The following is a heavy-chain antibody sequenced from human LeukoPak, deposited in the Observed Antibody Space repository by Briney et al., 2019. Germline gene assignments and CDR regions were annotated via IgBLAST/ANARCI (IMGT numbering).Heavy chain of an antibody. CDR3: ARVNGDYAEA. V-gene: IGHV4-31*03. J-gene: IGHJ4*02. Sequence: NPSQTLSLTCTVSGGSISSGTYYWSSIRQHPGKGLEWIGYIYYSGSTYYNPSLKSRLTISVDTSKNQFSLKLSSVTAADTAVYYCARVNGDYAEAWGQGTLVTVSS. CDR2: IYYSGST. CDR1: GGSISSGTYY. D-gene: IGHD4-17*01.